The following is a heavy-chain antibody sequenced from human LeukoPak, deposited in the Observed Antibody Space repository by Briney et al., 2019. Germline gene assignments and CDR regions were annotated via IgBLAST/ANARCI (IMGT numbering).Heavy chain of an antibody. J-gene: IGHJ4*02. Sequence: PGGSLRLSCAASGFTFSSYSMNWARQAPGKGLEWVSSISSSSSYIYYADSVKGRFTISRDNAKNSLYLQMNSLRAEDTAVYYCAGGIAAAGGFDYWGQGTLVTVSS. CDR1: GFTFSSYS. CDR3: AGGIAAAGGFDY. V-gene: IGHV3-21*01. CDR2: ISSSSSYI. D-gene: IGHD6-13*01.